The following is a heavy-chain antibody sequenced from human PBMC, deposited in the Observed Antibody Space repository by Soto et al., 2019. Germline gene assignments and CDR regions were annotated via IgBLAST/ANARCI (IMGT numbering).Heavy chain of an antibody. CDR3: ARDWGTPGRGSAVGYYYHYGMDV. CDR1: EFTFNTNW. V-gene: IGHV3-7*05. CDR2: IKEDGSEK. Sequence: EVQLVESGGGLVQPGGSLRLSCLASEFTFNTNWMNWVRQAPGRGLEWVANIKEDGSEKNYVDSVKGRFTISRDNAKNSLYLQMNSLRGEDTAVYFCARDWGTPGRGSAVGYYYHYGMDVWGQGTTVTVSS. J-gene: IGHJ6*02. D-gene: IGHD6-19*01.